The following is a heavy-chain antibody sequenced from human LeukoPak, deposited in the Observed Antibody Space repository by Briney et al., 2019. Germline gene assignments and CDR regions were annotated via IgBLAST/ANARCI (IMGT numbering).Heavy chain of an antibody. CDR3: TRAGGYDNYLDY. J-gene: IGHJ4*02. Sequence: GGSLRLSCTTSGFTFGDYGFNWVRQAPGKGLEWVVFIRKKAHDWTPQYAPSVQGRFTISRDDSKGIAYLEMNSLKTEDTAVYYCTRAGGYDNYLDYWGQGTPVTVSS. CDR2: IRKKAHDWTP. V-gene: IGHV3-49*04. D-gene: IGHD5-12*01. CDR1: GFTFGDYG.